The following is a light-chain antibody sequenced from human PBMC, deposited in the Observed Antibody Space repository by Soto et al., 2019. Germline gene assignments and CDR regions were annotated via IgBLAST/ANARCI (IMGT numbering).Light chain of an antibody. CDR2: DAS. CDR1: QSVSSY. CDR3: QQRSNWLT. J-gene: IGKJ5*01. V-gene: IGKV3-11*01. Sequence: EIVLTQSPATLSFSPGERATLSCRASQSVSSYLAWYQQKPGQAPRLLTYDASNRATGIPARFSGSGSGTDFTLTISSLEPEDFAVYYCQQRSNWLTFGQGTRLEIK.